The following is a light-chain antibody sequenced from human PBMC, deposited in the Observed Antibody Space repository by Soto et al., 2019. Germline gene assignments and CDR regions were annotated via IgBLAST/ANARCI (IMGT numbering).Light chain of an antibody. Sequence: EIVLTQSPGTLSLSPGERATLSCRASQSVSSYYLAWYQQKPGQAPRLLIYAASSRATGIPDRFSGGGSGTDFTLTISRLEPDDFAVYYCQQCGSSPWTFGQGTKVEIK. V-gene: IGKV3-20*01. J-gene: IGKJ1*01. CDR3: QQCGSSPWT. CDR2: AAS. CDR1: QSVSSYY.